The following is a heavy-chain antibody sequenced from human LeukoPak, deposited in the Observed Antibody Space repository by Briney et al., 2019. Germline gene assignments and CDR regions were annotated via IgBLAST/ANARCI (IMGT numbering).Heavy chain of an antibody. D-gene: IGHD3-16*01. V-gene: IGHV4-39*01. Sequence: PSETLSLTCTVSGDSVSSSSYFWGWIRQPPGKGLEWIGSVYYSGNTYYNPSLKSRVTISVDTSKNQFSVKLSSVTAADTAVYYCARNMENGGWRVDYWGQGILVTVSS. CDR3: ARNMENGGWRVDY. CDR2: VYYSGNT. CDR1: GDSVSSSSYF. J-gene: IGHJ4*02.